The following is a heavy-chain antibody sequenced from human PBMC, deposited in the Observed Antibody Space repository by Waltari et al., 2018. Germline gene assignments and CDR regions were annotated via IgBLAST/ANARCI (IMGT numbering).Heavy chain of an antibody. CDR2: MYYNGDT. CDR1: GVSISSYY. CDR3: ARVGGYPLGVFDI. Sequence: QVQLQESGPGLVKPSETLSLMCSVSGVSISSYYWSWIRQPPGKGLEWIGYMYYNGDTNYNPSLKSRVTTSIDTSKNQFSLKLNSVTPADTAVYYCARVGGYPLGVFDIWGQGTMVTVSS. J-gene: IGHJ3*02. D-gene: IGHD5-12*01. V-gene: IGHV4-59*01.